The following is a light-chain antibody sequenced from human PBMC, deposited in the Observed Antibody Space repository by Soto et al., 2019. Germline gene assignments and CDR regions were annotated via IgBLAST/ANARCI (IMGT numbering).Light chain of an antibody. V-gene: IGLV2-14*01. CDR1: SSDVGGYNY. Sequence: LPQSASWAGFSVRLILLSSTGTSSDVGGYNYVSWYQQHPGKAPKLMIYDVSNRPSGVSNRFSGSKSGNTASLTISGLHVEDEDEYYCSSYTSSSTYVFRTGTKVPVL. CDR2: DVS. J-gene: IGLJ1*01. CDR3: SSYTSSSTYV.